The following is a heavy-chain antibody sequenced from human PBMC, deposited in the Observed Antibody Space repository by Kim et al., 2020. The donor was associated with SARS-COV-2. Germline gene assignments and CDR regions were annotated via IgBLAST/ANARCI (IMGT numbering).Heavy chain of an antibody. D-gene: IGHD3-16*01. J-gene: IGHJ4*02. CDR2: ISGSGGST. V-gene: IGHV3-23*01. Sequence: GGSLRLSCAASGFTFSSYAMSWVRQAPGKGLEWVSAISGSGGSTYYADSVKGRFTISRDNSKNTLYLQMNSLRAEDTAVYYCAKVAEDRYDYVWGRPSYFDYWGQGTLVTVSS. CDR1: GFTFSSYA. CDR3: AKVAEDRYDYVWGRPSYFDY.